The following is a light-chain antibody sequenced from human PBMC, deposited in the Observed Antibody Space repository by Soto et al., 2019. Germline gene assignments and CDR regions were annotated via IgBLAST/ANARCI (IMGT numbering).Light chain of an antibody. CDR1: SSNIGSNT. V-gene: IGLV1-44*01. J-gene: IGLJ1*01. Sequence: QSVLTQPPSASGTPGQRVTISCSGSSSNIGSNTVNWYQQLPGTAPKLLIYNNNQRPSGVPDQFSGSKSGTSASLAISGLQSEDEADYYCAAWDDSLNGHVFGTGTKVTVL. CDR3: AAWDDSLNGHV. CDR2: NNN.